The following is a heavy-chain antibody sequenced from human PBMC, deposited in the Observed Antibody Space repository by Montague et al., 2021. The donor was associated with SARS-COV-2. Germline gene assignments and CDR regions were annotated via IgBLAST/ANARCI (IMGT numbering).Heavy chain of an antibody. CDR2: ISQSGRT. D-gene: IGHD3-22*01. J-gene: IGHJ4*02. CDR3: ARGHLSASMIVVVFTSASYYFDY. V-gene: IGHV4-34*01. Sequence: SETLSLTCAVYGGSFGDDHWSWIRQPPGKGLEWIGNISQSGRTNYNPSXXSRVTISVDTSKNQFSLKLTSVTAADTGLYFCARGHLSASMIVVVFTSASYYFDYWGQGAQVTVSS. CDR1: GGSFGDDH.